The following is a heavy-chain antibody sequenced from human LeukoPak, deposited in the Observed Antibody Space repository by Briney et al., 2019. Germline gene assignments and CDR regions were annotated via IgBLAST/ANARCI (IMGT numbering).Heavy chain of an antibody. CDR1: GFSLSTYD. J-gene: IGHJ4*02. CDR3: ARGNCTSTSFTNDY. CDR2: INSNGGTT. Sequence: GGSLCLSCVASGFSLSTYDLYWVRQAPGQGMEYVSAINSNGGTTYYENSVKGRFTISRDNSTNTLYLQMGRLRAEAMAVYYCARGNCTSTSFTNDYWGQGTLVTVSS. D-gene: IGHD2-2*01. V-gene: IGHV3-64*01.